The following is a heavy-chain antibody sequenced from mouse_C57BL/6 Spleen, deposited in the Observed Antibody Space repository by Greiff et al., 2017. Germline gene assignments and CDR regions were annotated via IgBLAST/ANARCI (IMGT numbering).Heavy chain of an antibody. J-gene: IGHJ2*01. D-gene: IGHD1-1*01. CDR3: TREDGSSLDY. V-gene: IGHV5-4*01. CDR1: GFTFSSYA. Sequence: EVKLVASGGGLVKPGGSLKLSCAASGFTFSSYAMSWVRQTPEKRLEWVATISDGGSYTYYPDNVKGRFTISKDNAKNNLYLQMSHLKSEDTAMYYCTREDGSSLDYWGQGTTLTVSS. CDR2: ISDGGSYT.